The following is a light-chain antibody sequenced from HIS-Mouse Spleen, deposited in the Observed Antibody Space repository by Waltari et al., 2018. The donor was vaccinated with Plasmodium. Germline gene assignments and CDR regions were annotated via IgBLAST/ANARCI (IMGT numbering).Light chain of an antibody. CDR3: QQYNNWSFT. J-gene: IGKJ3*01. CDR2: GAS. Sequence: EIVMTQSPATLSVSPGDRATLSCRASQSVSSNLAWYQQKPGQAPRLLIYGASTRATGIPARCSGSGSGKEFTLTISSLQSEDFAVYYCQQYNNWSFTFGPGTKVDIK. CDR1: QSVSSN. V-gene: IGKV3-15*01.